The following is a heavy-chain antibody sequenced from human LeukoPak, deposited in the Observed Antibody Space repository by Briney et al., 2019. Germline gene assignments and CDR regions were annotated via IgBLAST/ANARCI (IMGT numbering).Heavy chain of an antibody. J-gene: IGHJ4*02. Sequence: GGSLRLSCAASGFTFSNAWMSWVRQAPGKGLEWVAVISYDGSNKYYADSVKGRFTISRDNSKNTLYLQMNSLRAEDTAVYYCARGVNWNSKRGFDYWGQGTLVTVSS. CDR2: ISYDGSNK. CDR3: ARGVNWNSKRGFDY. CDR1: GFTFSNAW. D-gene: IGHD1-7*01. V-gene: IGHV3-30-3*01.